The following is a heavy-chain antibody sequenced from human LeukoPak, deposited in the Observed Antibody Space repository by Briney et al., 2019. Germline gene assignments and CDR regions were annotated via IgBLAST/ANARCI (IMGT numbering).Heavy chain of an antibody. CDR1: GYTFTGYY. CDR2: INPSGGSK. J-gene: IGHJ3*02. V-gene: IGHV1-46*01. Sequence: ASVKVSCKASGYTFTGYYMHWVRQAPRQGLEWMGIINPSGGSKRYAQKFQGRVTMTRDTSTSTVYMELSSLRSEDTAVYYCARASPNDAFDIWGQGTMVTVSS. CDR3: ARASPNDAFDI.